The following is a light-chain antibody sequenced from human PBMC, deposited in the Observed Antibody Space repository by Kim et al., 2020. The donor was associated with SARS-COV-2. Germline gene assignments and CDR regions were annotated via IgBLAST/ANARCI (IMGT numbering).Light chain of an antibody. V-gene: IGKV3-20*01. CDR3: QQGASSPL. J-gene: IGKJ4*01. CDR2: RTS. Sequence: ELVLTQSPGTLSLSPGESATLSCRASQTVSTNYLAWYQQRPGQAPRLLIYRTSSRATGIPDRFSGSGSGTDFTLTISRLEPEDFAVYYCQQGASSPLFGGGTKVDIK. CDR1: QTVSTNY.